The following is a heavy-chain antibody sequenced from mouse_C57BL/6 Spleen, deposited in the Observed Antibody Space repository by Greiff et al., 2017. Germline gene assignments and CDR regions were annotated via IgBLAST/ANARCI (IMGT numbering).Heavy chain of an antibody. J-gene: IGHJ3*01. V-gene: IGHV5-9*01. CDR1: GFTFSSYT. CDR3: ATDSSGAWYAY. CDR2: ISGGGGNT. D-gene: IGHD3-2*02. Sequence: EVQGVESGGGLVKPGGSLKLSCAASGFTFSSYTMSWVRQTPEKRLEWVATISGGGGNTYYPDSVKGRFTISRDNAKNTLYLQMSSLRSEDTALYYCATDSSGAWYAYWGQGTLVAVSA.